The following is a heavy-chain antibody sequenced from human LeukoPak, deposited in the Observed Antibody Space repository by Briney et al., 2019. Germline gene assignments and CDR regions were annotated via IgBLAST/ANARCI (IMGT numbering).Heavy chain of an antibody. Sequence: PGGSLRLSCAASGFTFSSYWMSWVRQAPGKGLEWVANIKQDGSEKYYVDSVKGRFTISRDNSKNTLYLQMNSLRAEDTAVYYCAKDLRGSSGYYTQDYWGQGTLVTVSS. D-gene: IGHD3-22*01. J-gene: IGHJ4*02. V-gene: IGHV3-7*01. CDR3: AKDLRGSSGYYTQDY. CDR1: GFTFSSYW. CDR2: IKQDGSEK.